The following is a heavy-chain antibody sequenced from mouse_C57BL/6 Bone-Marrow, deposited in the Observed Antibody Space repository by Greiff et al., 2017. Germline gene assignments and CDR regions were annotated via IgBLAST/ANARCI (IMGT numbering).Heavy chain of an antibody. V-gene: IGHV1-64*01. D-gene: IGHD1-1*01. J-gene: IGHJ2*01. Sequence: QVQLKQPGAELVKPGASVKLSCKASGYTFTSYWMHWVKQRPGQGLEWIGMIHPNSGSTNYNEKFKSEATLTVDKSSSTAYMQLSSLTSEDSAVYYCARENYYGRGVYYFDYWGQGTTLTVSS. CDR1: GYTFTSYW. CDR2: IHPNSGST. CDR3: ARENYYGRGVYYFDY.